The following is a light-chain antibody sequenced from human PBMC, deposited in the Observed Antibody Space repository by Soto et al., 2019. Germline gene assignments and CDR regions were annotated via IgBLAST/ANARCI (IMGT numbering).Light chain of an antibody. CDR3: QQYDSYPRT. V-gene: IGKV1-5*03. Sequence: DIQMTQSLSTLSASVGDRVTITCRASQSISNWLAWYQQKPGQAPKLLIYKASSVERGVPSRFSGSGSGTEFTLTISSRQQDEFATYYCQQYDSYPRTFGQGTKVEIK. CDR1: QSISNW. CDR2: KAS. J-gene: IGKJ1*01.